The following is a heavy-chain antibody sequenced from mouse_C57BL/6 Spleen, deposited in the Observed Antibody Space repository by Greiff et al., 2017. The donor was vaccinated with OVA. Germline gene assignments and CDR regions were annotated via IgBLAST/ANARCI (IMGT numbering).Heavy chain of an antibody. V-gene: IGHV14-2*01. CDR2: IDPEDGET. CDR1: GFNIKDYY. D-gene: IGHD3-3*01. CDR3: ARGQYYFDY. Sequence: VQLKESGAELVKPGASVKLSCTASGFNIKDYYMHWVKQRPEQGLEWIGRIDPEDGETKYAPKFQGKATITADTSSNTAYLQLSSLTSEDTAVYYCARGQYYFDYWGQGTTLTVSS. J-gene: IGHJ2*01.